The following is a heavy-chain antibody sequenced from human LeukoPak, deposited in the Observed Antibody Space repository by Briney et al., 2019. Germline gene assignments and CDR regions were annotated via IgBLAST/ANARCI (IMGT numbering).Heavy chain of an antibody. CDR3: AKDLGRFGELLWDY. D-gene: IGHD3-10*01. CDR2: ISGSGGST. V-gene: IGHV3-23*01. J-gene: IGHJ4*02. CDR1: GFTFSSYA. Sequence: GGSLRLSCAASGFTFSSYAMSWVRQAPGKGLEWVSAISGSGGSTYYAASVRGRFTISRDNSKNTLYLQMNSLRAEDTAVYYCAKDLGRFGELLWDYWGQGTLVTVSS.